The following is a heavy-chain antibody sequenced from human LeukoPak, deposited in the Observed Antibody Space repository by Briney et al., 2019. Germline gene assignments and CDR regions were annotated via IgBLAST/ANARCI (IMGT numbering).Heavy chain of an antibody. V-gene: IGHV4-61*01. J-gene: IGHJ6*03. D-gene: IGHD3-22*01. Sequence: SETLSLTCTVSGASVSSSNYYWGWIRQPPGKGLEWVGNIYYSGSTNYNPSLKSRVTISVDTSKNQFSLKLSSVTAADTAVYYCTRGSIAYYYMDVWGKGTTVTISS. CDR1: GASVSSSNYY. CDR3: TRGSIAYYYMDV. CDR2: IYYSGST.